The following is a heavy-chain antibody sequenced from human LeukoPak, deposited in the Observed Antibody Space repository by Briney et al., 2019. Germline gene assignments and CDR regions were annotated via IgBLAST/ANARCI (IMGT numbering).Heavy chain of an antibody. J-gene: IGHJ4*02. CDR1: GYTFTSYY. V-gene: IGHV1-2*02. CDR2: INPNSGGT. Sequence: ASVKVSCKTSGYTFTSYYMHWVRQAPGQGLEWMGWINPNSGGTNYAQKFQGRVTMTRDTSISTAYMELSRLRSDDTAVYYCARSLERLANFDYWGQGTLVTVSS. CDR3: ARSLERLANFDY. D-gene: IGHD1-1*01.